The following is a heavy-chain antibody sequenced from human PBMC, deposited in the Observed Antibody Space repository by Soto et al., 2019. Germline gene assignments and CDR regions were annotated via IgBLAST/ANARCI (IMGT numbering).Heavy chain of an antibody. CDR2: IDPIDSYT. J-gene: IGHJ6*02. Sequence: PGESLEISCKGSGYSFTSYWISWVRQMPGKGLEWMGRIDPIDSYTNYSPSFQGHGTIAADKSISTAYLPWSSRKASDTAMYYCARRYAYYYGMDVWGQGTTVTVSS. V-gene: IGHV5-10-1*01. D-gene: IGHD1-1*01. CDR1: GYSFTSYW. CDR3: ARRYAYYYGMDV.